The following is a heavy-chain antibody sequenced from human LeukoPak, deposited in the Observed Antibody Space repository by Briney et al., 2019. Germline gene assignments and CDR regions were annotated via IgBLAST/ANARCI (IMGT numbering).Heavy chain of an antibody. D-gene: IGHD5-12*01. CDR3: ARDGYSGNDGI. V-gene: IGHV4-39*07. Sequence: SETLSLTCTVSGGSMSSSSYYWGWIRQPPGKGLEWIGSIYYSESTYQNPSLKSRVTISVDTSKNQFSLKLSSVTAADTAVYYCARDGYSGNDGIWGQGTLVTVSS. CDR1: GGSMSSSSYY. J-gene: IGHJ4*02. CDR2: IYYSEST.